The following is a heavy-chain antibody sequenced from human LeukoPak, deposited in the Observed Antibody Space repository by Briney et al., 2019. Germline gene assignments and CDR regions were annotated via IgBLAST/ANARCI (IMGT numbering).Heavy chain of an antibody. D-gene: IGHD6-19*01. Sequence: ASVKVSCKASGYTFTSYAMNWVRQAPGQGLEWMGWINTNTGNPTYAQGFTGRFVFSLDTSVSTAYLQISSLKAEDTAVYYCARGYSSGWAYYYYYYMDVWGKGTTVTVSS. CDR1: GYTFTSYA. CDR2: INTNTGNP. CDR3: ARGYSSGWAYYYYYYMDV. V-gene: IGHV7-4-1*02. J-gene: IGHJ6*03.